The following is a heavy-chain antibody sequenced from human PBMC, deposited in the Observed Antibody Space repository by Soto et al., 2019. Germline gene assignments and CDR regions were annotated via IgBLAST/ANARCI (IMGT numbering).Heavy chain of an antibody. CDR2: IYYSGST. Sequence: SETLSLTCTVSGGSISSGGYYWSWIRQHPGKGLEWIGYIYYSGSTYYNPSLKSRVTISVDTSKNQFSQKLSSVTAADTAVYYCAREGSHSAYNFAIGIQLWSFDRWGQGLPVTVSS. CDR3: AREGSHSAYNFAIGIQLWSFDR. CDR1: GGSISSGGYY. J-gene: IGHJ5*02. D-gene: IGHD1-1*01. V-gene: IGHV4-31*03.